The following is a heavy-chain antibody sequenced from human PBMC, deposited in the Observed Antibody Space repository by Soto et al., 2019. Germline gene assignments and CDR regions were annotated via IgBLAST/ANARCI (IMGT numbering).Heavy chain of an antibody. J-gene: IGHJ6*02. Sequence: SETLSLTCTVSGGSISSSSYYWGWIRQPPGKGLEWIGSIYYSGSTYYNPSLKSRVTISVDTSKNQFSLKLSSVTAADTAVYYCARQVEVKQQPSYYYGMDVWGQGTTVTVSS. CDR3: ARQVEVKQQPSYYYGMDV. V-gene: IGHV4-39*01. D-gene: IGHD6-13*01. CDR1: GGSISSSSYY. CDR2: IYYSGST.